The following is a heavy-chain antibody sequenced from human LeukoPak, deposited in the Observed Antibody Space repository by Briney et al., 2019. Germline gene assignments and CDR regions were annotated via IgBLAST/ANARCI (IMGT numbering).Heavy chain of an antibody. V-gene: IGHV3-23*01. CDR2: MRSGGTDA. D-gene: IGHD4-17*01. CDR1: GFTFNICG. Sequence: GGSLRLSCAASGFTFNICGMSWVRQAPGKGLEWVSTMRSGGTDANYADSVKGRFTISRDNSKGTLSLQMNSLRADDTATYYCARDPNGDYIGAFDFWGQGTVVTVSS. CDR3: ARDPNGDYIGAFDF. J-gene: IGHJ3*01.